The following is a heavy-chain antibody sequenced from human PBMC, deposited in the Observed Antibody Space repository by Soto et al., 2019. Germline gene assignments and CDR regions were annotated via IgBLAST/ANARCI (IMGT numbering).Heavy chain of an antibody. CDR2: INTYTGNT. CDR3: ARGIRGYTYGSPTCYHDL. J-gene: IGHJ2*01. Sequence: EASVKVSCKASGYTFTVYGISWVRQAPGQGLEWLGWINTYTGNTNYAQTLQDRVTMTTDTSTSTAYMELRSLRSDDTAVYYCARGIRGYTYGSPTCYHDLWGRGTLVTVSS. CDR1: GYTFTVYG. D-gene: IGHD5-18*01. V-gene: IGHV1-18*01.